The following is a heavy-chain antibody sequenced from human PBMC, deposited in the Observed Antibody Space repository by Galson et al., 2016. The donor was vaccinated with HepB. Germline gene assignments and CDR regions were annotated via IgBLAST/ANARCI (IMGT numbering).Heavy chain of an antibody. J-gene: IGHJ6*02. D-gene: IGHD6-13*01. CDR3: AKDRTPGTIATTASRSGVDV. CDR1: GFTFSNYV. CDR2: INPEGIGIYT. Sequence: SLRLSCAASGFTFSNYVMHWVRQAPGKGLVWVSRINPEGIGIYTLYADYVKGRFTISRDNSNNTLYLQMNSLRAEDTAVYYCAKDRTPGTIATTASRSGVDVWGQGATVSVSS. V-gene: IGHV3-74*01.